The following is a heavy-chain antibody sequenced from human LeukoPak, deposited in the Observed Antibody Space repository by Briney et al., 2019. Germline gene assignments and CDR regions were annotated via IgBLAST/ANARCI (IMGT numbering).Heavy chain of an antibody. V-gene: IGHV3-23*01. D-gene: IGHD1-1*01. CDR3: ARDYQLYFDY. Sequence: SGGSLRLSCAASGFTFSSYAMSWVRQAPGKGLEWVSAISGSGGSTYYADSVKGRFTISRDNSKNTLYLQMNSLRAEDTAVYYCARDYQLYFDYWGQGTLVTVSS. CDR1: GFTFSSYA. CDR2: ISGSGGST. J-gene: IGHJ4*02.